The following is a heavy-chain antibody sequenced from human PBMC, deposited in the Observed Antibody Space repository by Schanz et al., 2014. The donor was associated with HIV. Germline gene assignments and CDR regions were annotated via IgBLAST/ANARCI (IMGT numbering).Heavy chain of an antibody. J-gene: IGHJ3*01. V-gene: IGHV4-34*01. CDR1: GESFSGHF. Sequence: QVRLQQWGAGLLKPSETLTLTCAVYGESFSGHFWTWIRQAPEKGLEWIGFSCNSRSTYYNPSLKSRVTISVDAARNQFSLKLRSVTAADTAVYYCARDLDRIQQWPGGIDVWGQGTVVTVSS. CDR2: SCNSRST. CDR3: ARDLDRIQQWPGGIDV. D-gene: IGHD2-15*01.